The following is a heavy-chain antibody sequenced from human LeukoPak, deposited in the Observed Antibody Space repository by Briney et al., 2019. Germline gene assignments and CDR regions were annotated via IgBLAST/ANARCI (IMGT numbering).Heavy chain of an antibody. V-gene: IGHV1-69*13. D-gene: IGHD3-22*01. CDR3: ARGGYYYDSSGYSHLPDY. Sequence: SVTVSCKASGGTFSIYAFSWVRQAPGQGLEWMGGIIPIVGTTNYAQMFQGRVTITADESTSTAYMELSSLRSEDTAVYYCARGGYYYDSSGYSHLPDYWGQGTLVTVSA. CDR1: GGTFSIYA. J-gene: IGHJ4*02. CDR2: IIPIVGTT.